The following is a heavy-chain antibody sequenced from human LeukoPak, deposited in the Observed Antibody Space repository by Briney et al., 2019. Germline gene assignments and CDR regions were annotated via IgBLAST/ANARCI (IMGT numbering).Heavy chain of an antibody. V-gene: IGHV3-48*02. J-gene: IGHJ4*02. CDR3: AKTPGVLMVYAVNFDY. D-gene: IGHD2-8*01. Sequence: GGSLRLSCAASGFTFSSYSMNWVRQAPGKGLEWVSYISSSSSTIYYADSVKGRFTISRDNAKNSLYLQMNSLRDEDTAVYYCAKTPGVLMVYAVNFDYWGQGTLVTVSS. CDR2: ISSSSSTI. CDR1: GFTFSSYS.